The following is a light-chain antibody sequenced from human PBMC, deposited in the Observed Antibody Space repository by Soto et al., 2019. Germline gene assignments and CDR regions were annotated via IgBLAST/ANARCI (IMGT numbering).Light chain of an antibody. CDR1: SGSIASNY. Sequence: NFMLTHPHSVSESPGKTVTISCTRSSGSIASNYVQWYQQRPGSAPTTVIYEDNQRHSGVPDRFSGSIDSSSNSASLTISGLKTEDEADYYCQSYDSSNQGVFGGGTQLTVL. CDR2: EDN. V-gene: IGLV6-57*03. CDR3: QSYDSSNQGV. J-gene: IGLJ2*01.